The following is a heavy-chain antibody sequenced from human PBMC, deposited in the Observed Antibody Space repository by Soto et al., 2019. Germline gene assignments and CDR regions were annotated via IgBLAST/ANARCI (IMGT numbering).Heavy chain of an antibody. J-gene: IGHJ2*01. Sequence: QLQVVQSEVEVKRPGASVRISCKASGFTLDNHAMTWVRQAPGKGLEWMGWIGSIVYNDATTYARKFQGRLTMDRDPTPNTVYMELSSLRSDDTAVYYCARGTKGAGGWYFDIWGRGPLVVVSS. V-gene: IGHV1-18*01. CDR2: IGSIVYNDAT. CDR1: GFTLDNHA. D-gene: IGHD1-26*01. CDR3: ARGTKGAGGWYFDI.